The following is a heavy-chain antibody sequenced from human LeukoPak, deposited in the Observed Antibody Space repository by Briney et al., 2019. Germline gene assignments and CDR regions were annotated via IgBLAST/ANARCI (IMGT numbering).Heavy chain of an antibody. J-gene: IGHJ4*02. CDR1: GFTFSNAL. D-gene: IGHD6-19*01. Sequence: RGSLRLSGAASGFTFSNALMSWVRQAPGKGLEWVGRIKSKTDGGTTDYAAPVKGRFTISRDDSKNTLYLQMNSLKTEDTAVYYCTTWGIAVAGFDYWGQGTLVTVSS. V-gene: IGHV3-15*01. CDR3: TTWGIAVAGFDY. CDR2: IKSKTDGGTT.